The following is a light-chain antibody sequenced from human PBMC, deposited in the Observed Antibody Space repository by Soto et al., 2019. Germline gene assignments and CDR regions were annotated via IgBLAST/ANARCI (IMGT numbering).Light chain of an antibody. CDR1: SSDIGGYNY. CDR2: EVS. CDR3: SSFTTSTTLYV. J-gene: IGLJ1*01. Sequence: LTQPSSVSGSPGQSITISCTGTSSDIGGYNYVSWYQQHPGKVPKLIIFEVSTRPSGVSNRFSGSKSGNTASLTISGLQADDEADYYRSSFTTSTTLYVFGTGTKGTDL. V-gene: IGLV2-14*01.